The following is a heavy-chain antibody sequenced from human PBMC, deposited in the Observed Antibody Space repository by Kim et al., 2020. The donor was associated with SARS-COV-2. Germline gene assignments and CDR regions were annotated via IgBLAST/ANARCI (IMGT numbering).Heavy chain of an antibody. V-gene: IGHV1-69*13. CDR2: IIPIFGTA. J-gene: IGHJ5*02. D-gene: IGHD3-22*01. CDR1: GGTFSSYA. CDR3: VSTTYYYDSSGQGWFDP. Sequence: SVKVSCKASGGTFSSYAISWVRQAPGQGLEWMGGIIPIFGTANYAQKFQGRVTITADESTSTAYMELSSLRSEDTAVYYCVSTTYYYDSSGQGWFDPWGQGPLVPLSS.